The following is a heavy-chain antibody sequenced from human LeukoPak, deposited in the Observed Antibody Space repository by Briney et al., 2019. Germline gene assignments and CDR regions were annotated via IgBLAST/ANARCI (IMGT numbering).Heavy chain of an antibody. Sequence: SETLSLTCTVSGGSISSYYWGWIRQPPGKGLEWIGYIYYSGSTNYNPSLKSRVTISVDTSKNQFSLKLSSVTAADTAVYYCARAVGDYDILSGYSQGNYYYYMDVWGKGTTVTVSS. CDR2: IYYSGST. CDR3: ARAVGDYDILSGYSQGNYYYYMDV. D-gene: IGHD3-9*01. V-gene: IGHV4-59*01. J-gene: IGHJ6*03. CDR1: GGSISSYY.